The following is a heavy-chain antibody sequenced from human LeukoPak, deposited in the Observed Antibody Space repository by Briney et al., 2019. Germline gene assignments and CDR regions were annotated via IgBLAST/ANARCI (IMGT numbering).Heavy chain of an antibody. V-gene: IGHV1-18*01. CDR2: ISAYNGNT. D-gene: IGHD3-10*01. Sequence: ASVKVSCKASGYTFASYGISWVRQAPGQGLEWMGWISAYNGNTNYAQKLQGRVTMTTDTSTSTAYMELRSLRSDDTAVYYCARGITMVRGVMTPSDYWGQGTLVTVSS. CDR1: GYTFASYG. J-gene: IGHJ4*02. CDR3: ARGITMVRGVMTPSDY.